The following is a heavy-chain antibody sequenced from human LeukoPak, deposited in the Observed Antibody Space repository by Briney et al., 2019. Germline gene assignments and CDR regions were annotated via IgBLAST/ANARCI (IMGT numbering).Heavy chain of an antibody. CDR3: ARVRFSGSPYYFDS. CDR2: IKPGASEQ. CDR1: GFTFHIYW. D-gene: IGHD6-25*01. J-gene: IGHJ4*02. V-gene: IGHV3-7*03. Sequence: GGSLRLSCAASGFTFHIYWMSWVRQAPGKGLEYVANIKPGASEQYFADSGRGRFTISRDNVKNSLYLHMNSLRVEDTAVYYCARVRFSGSPYYFDSWGQGTLVTVSS.